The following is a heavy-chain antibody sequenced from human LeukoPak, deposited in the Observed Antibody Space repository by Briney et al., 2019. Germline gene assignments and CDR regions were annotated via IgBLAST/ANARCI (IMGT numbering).Heavy chain of an antibody. V-gene: IGHV3-30*04. Sequence: GGSLRLSCAASGFTFSSYAMHWVRQAPGKGLEWVAVISYDGSNKYYADSVKGRFTISRDNSKNTLYLQMNSLRAEDTAVYYCAIKGMETKYYFDYWGQGTLVTVSS. J-gene: IGHJ4*02. CDR1: GFTFSSYA. D-gene: IGHD2-8*01. CDR3: AIKGMETKYYFDY. CDR2: ISYDGSNK.